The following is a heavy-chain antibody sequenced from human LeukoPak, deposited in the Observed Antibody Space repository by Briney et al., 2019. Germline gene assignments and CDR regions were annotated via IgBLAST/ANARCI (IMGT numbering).Heavy chain of an antibody. J-gene: IGHJ4*02. CDR2: ISWNSGSI. V-gene: IGHV3-9*01. Sequence: GGSLRLSCAASGFTFDDYAMHWVRQAPGKGLERVSGISWNSGSIGYADSVKGRFTISRDNAKNSLYLQMNSLRAEDTAVYYCARDIFTYYYDSSGLRYWGQGTLVTVSS. CDR3: ARDIFTYYYDSSGLRY. D-gene: IGHD3-22*01. CDR1: GFTFDDYA.